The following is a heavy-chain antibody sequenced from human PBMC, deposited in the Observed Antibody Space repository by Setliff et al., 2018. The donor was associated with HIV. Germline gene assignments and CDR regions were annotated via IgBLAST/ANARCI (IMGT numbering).Heavy chain of an antibody. CDR3: ANLVIIKSYFDY. V-gene: IGHV1-69*13. D-gene: IGHD3-10*01. J-gene: IGHJ4*02. Sequence: GASVKVSCKASGGTFSSNAINWVRQAPGQGLEWMGGIIPIFGKANYAQKFQGRVTITADESTNTAYMGMSSLRSEDTAVYYCANLVIIKSYFDYWGQGTLVTVSS. CDR1: GGTFSSNA. CDR2: IIPIFGKA.